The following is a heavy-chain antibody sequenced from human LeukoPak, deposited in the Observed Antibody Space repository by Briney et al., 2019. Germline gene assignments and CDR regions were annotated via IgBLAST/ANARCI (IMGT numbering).Heavy chain of an antibody. CDR3: AREGSGSYYSTPYFDY. D-gene: IGHD1-26*01. V-gene: IGHV3-48*01. CDR2: ISSSSSTI. Sequence: SGGSLRLSCAASGFTFSSYSMNWVRQAPGKGLEWVSYISSSSSTIYYADSVKGRFTISRGNAKNSLYLQMNSLRAEDTAVYYCAREGSGSYYSTPYFDYWGQGTLVTVSS. J-gene: IGHJ4*02. CDR1: GFTFSSYS.